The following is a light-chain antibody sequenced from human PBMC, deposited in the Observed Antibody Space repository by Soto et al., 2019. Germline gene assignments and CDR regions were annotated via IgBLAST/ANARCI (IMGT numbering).Light chain of an antibody. CDR1: QSFTSW. CDR3: QQYNDYLWT. J-gene: IGKJ1*01. V-gene: IGKV1-5*01. Sequence: DIQMTQSPSTLSASVGDRVTITCRASQSFTSWLAWYQQKPGKAPKLLIYDASSLESGVPSRFSGSGSGTEFTLTISSLQPDDFATYYCQQYNDYLWTFGQGTKVDI. CDR2: DAS.